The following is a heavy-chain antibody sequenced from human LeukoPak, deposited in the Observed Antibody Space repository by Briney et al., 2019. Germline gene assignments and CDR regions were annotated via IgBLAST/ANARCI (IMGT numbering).Heavy chain of an antibody. D-gene: IGHD3-9*01. CDR2: ISGSGGNT. CDR1: GFTLSSYA. Sequence: GGSLRLSCAASGFTLSSYAMTWVRQAPGKGLEWVTGISGSGGNTYYADSVKGRFTISRGNSKNTLYLQMNSLRAEDTAVYYCAKGDASPVHLLTGHWGQGTLVTVSS. V-gene: IGHV3-23*01. J-gene: IGHJ4*02. CDR3: AKGDASPVHLLTGH.